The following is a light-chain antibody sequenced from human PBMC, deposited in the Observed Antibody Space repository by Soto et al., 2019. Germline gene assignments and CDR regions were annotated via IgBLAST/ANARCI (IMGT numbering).Light chain of an antibody. J-gene: IGLJ2*01. CDR3: QSYDTTTVV. Sequence: NFMLTQPHSVSESPGKTVAISCTRSSGGIASNYVQWYQQRPGSAPTTVIYKNNQRPSGVPARFSGSTDGSSNSASLTISGLQIEDEADYYCQSYDTTTVVFGGGTQLTVL. V-gene: IGLV6-57*04. CDR1: SGGIASNY. CDR2: KNN.